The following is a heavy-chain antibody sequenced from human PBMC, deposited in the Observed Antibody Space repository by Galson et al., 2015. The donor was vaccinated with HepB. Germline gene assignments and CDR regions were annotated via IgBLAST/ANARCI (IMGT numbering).Heavy chain of an antibody. CDR2: ISGSGGST. Sequence: LRLSCAASGFTFSSYAMWWVRQAPGKGLEWVLLISGSGGSTYYADSVKGRFTISRDNSKNTLYLQMNSLRAEDTAIYYCAKGSSHFDYWGQGTLVTVSS. J-gene: IGHJ4*02. V-gene: IGHV3-23*01. D-gene: IGHD6-19*01. CDR1: GFTFSSYA. CDR3: AKGSSHFDY.